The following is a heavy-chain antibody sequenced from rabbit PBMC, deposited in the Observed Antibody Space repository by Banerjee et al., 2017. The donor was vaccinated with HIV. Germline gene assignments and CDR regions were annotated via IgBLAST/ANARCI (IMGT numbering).Heavy chain of an antibody. CDR1: GFDFSSYG. V-gene: IGHV1S40*01. CDR2: IYAGSSGNT. J-gene: IGHJ4*01. CDR3: ARSYVGSGAWDL. D-gene: IGHD4-2*01. Sequence: QSLEESGGDLVKPGASLTLTCTASGFDFSSYGVSWVRQAPGKGLEWIACIYAGSSGNTYYAIWAKGRFTISKTSSTTVTLQMTSLTAADTATYFCARSYVGSGAWDLWGPGTLVTVS.